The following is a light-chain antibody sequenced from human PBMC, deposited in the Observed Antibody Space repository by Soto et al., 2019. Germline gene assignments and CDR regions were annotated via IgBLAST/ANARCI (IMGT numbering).Light chain of an antibody. CDR1: QSVSSNY. J-gene: IGKJ1*01. CDR2: GAS. CDR3: QQYGSLSWT. Sequence: DIVLTQSPGTLSLSPGERATLSCRSSQSVSSNYLAWYQQKPGKAPRLLIYGASTRATGVPDRFSGSGSGTDFTLAISRLEPEDFAVYHCQQYGSLSWTFGQGTKVDIK. V-gene: IGKV3-20*01.